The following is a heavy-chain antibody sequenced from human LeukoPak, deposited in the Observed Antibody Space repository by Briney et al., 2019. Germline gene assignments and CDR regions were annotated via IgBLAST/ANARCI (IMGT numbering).Heavy chain of an antibody. D-gene: IGHD5-24*01. CDR2: IWYDGSNK. CDR1: GFTFSSYG. Sequence: GGSLRLSCAASGFTFSSYGMHWVRQAPGKGLEWVAIIWYDGSNKYYADSVKGRFTTSRDNSKNTLYLQMNSLRADDTAVYCCARVGQGGYNSDYWGQGTLVTVSS. CDR3: ARVGQGGYNSDY. V-gene: IGHV3-33*01. J-gene: IGHJ4*02.